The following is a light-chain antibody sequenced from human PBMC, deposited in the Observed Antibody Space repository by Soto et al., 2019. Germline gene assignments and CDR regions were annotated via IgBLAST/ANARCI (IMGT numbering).Light chain of an antibody. Sequence: EIVLTQSPDILSLSPGEKATLSCRASQIVSGKYLAWYHQRPGQAPRVLIHSASSRATGIPDRFKGSGSGTELTITISRPQYEDFEVYYCQQYNDWPLTFAQGTKVDIK. V-gene: IGKV3-20*01. J-gene: IGKJ1*01. CDR2: SAS. CDR1: QIVSGKY. CDR3: QQYNDWPLT.